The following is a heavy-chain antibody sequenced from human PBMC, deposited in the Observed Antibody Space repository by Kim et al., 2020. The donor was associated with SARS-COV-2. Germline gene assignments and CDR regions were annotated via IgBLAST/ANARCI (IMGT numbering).Heavy chain of an antibody. D-gene: IGHD2-2*03. J-gene: IGHJ4*02. Sequence: SDIKYGPSFQGRVTISTDTSVSTAYLHLSSLEASDTAKYYCASGFDVNFDYWGQGTLVTVSS. CDR2: SDI. CDR3: ASGFDVNFDY. V-gene: IGHV5-10-1*01.